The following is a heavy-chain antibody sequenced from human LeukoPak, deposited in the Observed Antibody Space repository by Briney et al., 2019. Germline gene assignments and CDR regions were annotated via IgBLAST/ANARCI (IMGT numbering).Heavy chain of an antibody. CDR2: IYYRGST. J-gene: IGHJ3*02. CDR1: GDSLSAYY. D-gene: IGHD3-22*01. V-gene: IGHV4-59*01. CDR3: ARDLVTYDDAFDI. Sequence: PSETLSLTCTVSGDSLSAYYWSWIRQPPGKGLEWRGYIYYRGSTMYKPSLKSRVTISVATSNNQFSLKLSSVTAADTAVYYCARDLVTYDDAFDIWGQGTMVTVSS.